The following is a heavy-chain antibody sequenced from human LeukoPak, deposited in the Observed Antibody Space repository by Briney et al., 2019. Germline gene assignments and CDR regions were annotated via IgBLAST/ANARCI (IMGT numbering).Heavy chain of an antibody. CDR3: ARSRAFNSGAFDP. D-gene: IGHD1-26*01. CDR2: IYNGVNT. V-gene: IGHV4-61*01. J-gene: IGHJ5*02. CDR1: GASVSSASY. Sequence: SETLSLTCTVSGASVSSASYWTWIRQPPGKGVEWIAHIYNGVNTNYNPSLKSRVTISVDTSKNQFSLRLDSVTAADTAVYYCARSRAFNSGAFDPWGQGSLVTVSS.